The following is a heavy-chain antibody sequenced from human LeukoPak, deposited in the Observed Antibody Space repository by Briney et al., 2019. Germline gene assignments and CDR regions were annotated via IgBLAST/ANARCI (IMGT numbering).Heavy chain of an antibody. J-gene: IGHJ5*02. CDR1: GYTFTGYY. Sequence: GASVKVSCKASGYTFTGYYMHWVRQAPGQGLEWMGWINPSSRSTDYAQKFQGRVTMTRDTSISTAYMELSRLRSEDTAVYYCAAGGAGYYYDSGLDPWGQGTLVTVSS. D-gene: IGHD3-10*01. V-gene: IGHV1-2*02. CDR3: AAGGAGYYYDSGLDP. CDR2: INPSSRST.